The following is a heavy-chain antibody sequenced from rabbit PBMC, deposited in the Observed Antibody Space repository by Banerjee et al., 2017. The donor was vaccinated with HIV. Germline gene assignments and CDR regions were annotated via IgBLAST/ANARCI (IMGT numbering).Heavy chain of an antibody. CDR3: ARRIWTSSSGYYL. CDR1: GFSFSSSYY. CDR2: IYAGSSGST. J-gene: IGHJ4*01. Sequence: QSLEESGGDLVKPGASLTLTCTASGFSFSSSYYMCWVRQAPGKGLEWIACIYAGSSGSTYYASWAKGRFTISKTSSTTVTLQMTSLTAADTATYFCARRIWTSSSGYYLWGPGTLVTVS. V-gene: IGHV1S40*01. D-gene: IGHD1-1*01.